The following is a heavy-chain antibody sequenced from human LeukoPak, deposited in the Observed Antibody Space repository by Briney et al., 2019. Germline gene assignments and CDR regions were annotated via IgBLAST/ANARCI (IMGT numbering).Heavy chain of an antibody. CDR3: ARAWYYYDSSGYYYFDY. CDR1: GFTFSSYS. V-gene: IGHV3-21*01. J-gene: IGHJ4*02. CDR2: ISSSSSYI. D-gene: IGHD3-22*01. Sequence: PGGSLRLSCAASGFTFSSYSMNWVRQAPGKGLEWVSSISSSSSYIYYADSVKGRFTISRDNAKNSLYLQMNSLRAEDTAVYYXARAWYYYDSSGYYYFDYWGQGTLVTVSS.